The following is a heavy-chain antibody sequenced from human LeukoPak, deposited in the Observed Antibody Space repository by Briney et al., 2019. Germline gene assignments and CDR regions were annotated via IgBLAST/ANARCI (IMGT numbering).Heavy chain of an antibody. J-gene: IGHJ5*02. D-gene: IGHD1/OR15-1a*01. V-gene: IGHV4-34*01. CDR2: INHSGST. CDR3: ARQTANKNWFDP. Sequence: SETLSLTCAVYGGSFSGYYWSWIRQLPGKGLEWIGEINHSGSTNYNPSLKSRVTISVDTSKNQFSLKLSSVTAADTAVYYCARQTANKNWFDPWGQGTLVTVSS. CDR1: GGSFSGYY.